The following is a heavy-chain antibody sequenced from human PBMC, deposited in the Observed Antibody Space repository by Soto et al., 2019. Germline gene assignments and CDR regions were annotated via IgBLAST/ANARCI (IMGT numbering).Heavy chain of an antibody. CDR2: IGSTSTYI. V-gene: IGHV3-21*01. Sequence: NPGGSLRLSCAASGFTLSSYSMNWVRQAPGKGLEWVSSIGSTSTYINYADSVKGRFTVSRDNAKNSLHLQMDSLRAEDTAVYYCAQEGAAAPLDTWGQGTLVTVSS. J-gene: IGHJ5*02. D-gene: IGHD6-25*01. CDR3: AQEGAAAPLDT. CDR1: GFTLSSYS.